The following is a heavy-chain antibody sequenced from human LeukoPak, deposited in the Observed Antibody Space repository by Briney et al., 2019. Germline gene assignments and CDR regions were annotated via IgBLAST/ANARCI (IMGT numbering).Heavy chain of an antibody. D-gene: IGHD3-9*01. CDR2: ISYDGSNK. CDR1: GFTFSSYG. CDR3: AKDLTGPFGY. Sequence: GGSLRLSCAASGFTFSSYGMHWVRQAPGKGLEWVAVISYDGSNKYYADSVKGRFTISRDNSKNTLYLQMNSLRAEDTAVYYCAKDLTGPFGYWGQGTLVTVSS. J-gene: IGHJ4*02. V-gene: IGHV3-30*18.